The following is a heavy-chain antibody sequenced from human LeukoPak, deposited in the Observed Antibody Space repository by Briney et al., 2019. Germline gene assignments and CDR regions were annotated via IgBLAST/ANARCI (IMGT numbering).Heavy chain of an antibody. CDR3: AKHHHSLMVRRDITKYYFDS. D-gene: IGHD3-10*01. J-gene: IGHJ4*02. V-gene: IGHV3-23*01. CDR1: GITFRTYA. CDR2: ISGSGGST. Sequence: PGGSLRLSCAASGITFRTYAMSWVRQAPGKGLEWVSAISGSGGSTYYADSVKGRFTISRDNSKNTLYLQINSLRAEDTAVYYCAKHHHSLMVRRDITKYYFDSWGQGTLVTVSS.